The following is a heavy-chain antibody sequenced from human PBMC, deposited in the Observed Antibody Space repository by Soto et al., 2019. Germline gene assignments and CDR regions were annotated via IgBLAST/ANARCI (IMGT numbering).Heavy chain of an antibody. CDR1: GFTFDDYT. Sequence: EVQLVESGGVVVQPGGSLRLSCAASGFTFDDYTMHWVRQAPGKGLEWVSLISWDGGSTYYADSVKGRFTISRDNSKKYRYVQILSLRNEDTALYYCAKGDCGSAGYYYFGMDVWGQGNTVTVSS. J-gene: IGHJ6*02. CDR2: ISWDGGST. D-gene: IGHD3-3*01. V-gene: IGHV3-43*01. CDR3: AKGDCGSAGYYYFGMDV.